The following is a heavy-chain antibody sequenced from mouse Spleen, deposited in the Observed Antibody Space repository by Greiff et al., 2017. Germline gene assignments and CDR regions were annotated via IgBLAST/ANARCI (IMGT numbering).Heavy chain of an antibody. CDR3: ARGVYDGYLYYAMDY. J-gene: IGHJ4*01. CDR2: IWAGGST. Sequence: VQLVESGPGLVAPSQSLSITCTVSGFSLTSYGVHWVRQPPGKGLEWLGVIWAGGSTNYNSALMSRLSISKDNSKSQVFLKMNSLQTDDTAMYYCARGVYDGYLYYAMDYWGQGTSVTVSS. CDR1: GFSLTSYG. D-gene: IGHD2-3*01. V-gene: IGHV2-9*02.